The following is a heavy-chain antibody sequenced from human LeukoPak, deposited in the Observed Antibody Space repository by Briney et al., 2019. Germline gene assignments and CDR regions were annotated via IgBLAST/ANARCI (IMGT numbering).Heavy chain of an antibody. CDR1: GGSISSGSYY. CDR2: IYTSGST. CDR3: ARSNGDYTILGY. Sequence: PSETLSLTCTVSGGSISSGSYYWSWIRQPAGKGLEWIGRIYTSGSTNYNPSLKSRVTISVDTSKNQFSLKLSSVTAADTAVYYCARSNGDYTILGYWGQGTLVTVSS. J-gene: IGHJ4*02. D-gene: IGHD4-17*01. V-gene: IGHV4-61*02.